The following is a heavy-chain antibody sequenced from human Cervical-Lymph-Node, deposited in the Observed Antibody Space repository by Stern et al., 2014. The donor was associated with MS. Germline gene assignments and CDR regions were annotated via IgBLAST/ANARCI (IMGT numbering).Heavy chain of an antibody. V-gene: IGHV3-74*01. J-gene: IGHJ3*02. CDR3: ARALRRENDAFDI. Sequence: EVQLVESGGGFVQPGGSLRLSCAASGFTFTRYWMHWVRQAPGKGLVWVSRCNSDGGTTAYADTVKGRFTITRANARNTVYLQMSGLRAEDTAVYYCARALRRENDAFDIWGQGTMVTVSS. CDR2: CNSDGGTT. CDR1: GFTFTRYW.